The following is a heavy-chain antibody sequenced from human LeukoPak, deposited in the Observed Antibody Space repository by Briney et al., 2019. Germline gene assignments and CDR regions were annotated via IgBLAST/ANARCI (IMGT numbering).Heavy chain of an antibody. CDR1: GYSFTSYW. J-gene: IGHJ6*02. Sequence: GESLKISCKGSGYSFTSYWIGWVRQMPGKGLAWMGIIYPGYSDTRYSPSFQGQVTISADKSISTAYLQWSSLKGSDTAMYYCARTYCSSTSCYGNYYYGMDVWGQGTTVTVSS. CDR3: ARTYCSSTSCYGNYYYGMDV. CDR2: IYPGYSDT. V-gene: IGHV5-51*01. D-gene: IGHD2-2*01.